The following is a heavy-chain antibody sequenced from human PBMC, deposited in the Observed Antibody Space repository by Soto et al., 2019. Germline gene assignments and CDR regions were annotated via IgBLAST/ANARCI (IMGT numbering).Heavy chain of an antibody. J-gene: IGHJ4*02. CDR1: GGSVSSGDYF. V-gene: IGHV4-30-4*01. CDR3: AREKGYISGPKNFDS. CDR2: IYDSGSS. D-gene: IGHD5-12*01. Sequence: SETLSLTCTVSGGSVSSGDYFWSWIRQPPGKGLEWIGYIYDSGSSYYNPSLKSRVTMSVDTPKNQFSLKLRSVTAADTAMYYCAREKGYISGPKNFDSWGQGTLVTVSS.